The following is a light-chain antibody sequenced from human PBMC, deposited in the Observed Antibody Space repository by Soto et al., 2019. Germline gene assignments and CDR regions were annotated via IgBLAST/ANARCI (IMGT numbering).Light chain of an antibody. CDR3: QQYGSSPWP. CDR1: RNINGNY. Sequence: EVVLTQSPCARSLSPVGRGSLSFSSSRNINGNYLGWYQLKRGQAPRLLIYGTSTRATGIPDRFSGSGSGTDFTLTISRLEPEDFAVYYCQQYGSSPWPFGQGTKVDIK. J-gene: IGKJ1*01. V-gene: IGKV3-20*01. CDR2: GTS.